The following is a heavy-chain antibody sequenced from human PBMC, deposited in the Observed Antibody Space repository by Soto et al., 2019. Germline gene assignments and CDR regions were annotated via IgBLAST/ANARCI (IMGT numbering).Heavy chain of an antibody. J-gene: IGHJ4*02. CDR1: GFTFSSYS. V-gene: IGHV3-21*01. CDR2: ISSSSSYI. Sequence: GGSLRLSCAASGFTFSSYSMNWVRQAPGKGLEWVSSISSSSSYIYYADSVKGRFTISRDNAKNSLYLQMNSLRAEDTAVYYCARGPLYDILTGYYTEALYFDYWGQGTLVTVSS. CDR3: ARGPLYDILTGYYTEALYFDY. D-gene: IGHD3-9*01.